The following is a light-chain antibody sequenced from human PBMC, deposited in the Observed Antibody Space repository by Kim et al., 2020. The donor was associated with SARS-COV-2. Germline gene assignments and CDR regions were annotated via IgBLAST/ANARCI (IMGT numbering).Light chain of an antibody. CDR2: QDT. J-gene: IGLJ1*01. CDR3: QAWHSSTLHV. Sequence: APGQTANFPCSGDKLGDRYISWYQQKPGRPPLLVIYQDTTLHPGIAERFSGYTSGNTATLTNTGAQAMDEADYYCQAWHSSTLHVFGAGTKVTVL. V-gene: IGLV3-1*01. CDR1: KLGDRY.